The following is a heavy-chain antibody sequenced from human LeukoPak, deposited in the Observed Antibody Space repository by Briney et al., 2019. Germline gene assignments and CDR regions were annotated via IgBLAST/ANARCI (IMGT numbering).Heavy chain of an antibody. D-gene: IGHD6-13*01. CDR2: ISSSGSTR. CDR3: AREGRTSIAAAGAFDY. CDR1: GFTFSSYS. J-gene: IGHJ4*02. Sequence: GALRLSCAASGFTFSSYSMNWVRQAPGKGLEWVSYISSSGSTRYYADSVKGRFTISRDNAKNSLYLQMNSLRAEDTAVYYCAREGRTSIAAAGAFDYWGQGTLVTVSS. V-gene: IGHV3-48*04.